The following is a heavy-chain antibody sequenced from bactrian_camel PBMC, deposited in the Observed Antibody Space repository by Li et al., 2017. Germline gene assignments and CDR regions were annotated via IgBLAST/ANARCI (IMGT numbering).Heavy chain of an antibody. CDR3: ATMFGDPLREYCSGGNCYAPLSYFGY. CDR2: ITHDGSNA. CDR1: GFTFSSYY. J-gene: IGHJ6*01. Sequence: HVQLVESGGALVQPGGTLRLSCAASGFTFSSYYMSWVRQAPGKGLEWVSSITHDGSNAYYADSVKGRFTISRDNAKNTVYLQMNSLKSEDTALYYCATMFGDPLREYCSGGNCYAPLSYFGYWGQGTQVTVS. V-gene: IGHV3-2*01. D-gene: IGHD2*01.